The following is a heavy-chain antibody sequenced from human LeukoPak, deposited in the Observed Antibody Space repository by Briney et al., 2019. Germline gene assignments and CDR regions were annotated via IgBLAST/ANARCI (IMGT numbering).Heavy chain of an antibody. J-gene: IGHJ5*02. CDR2: IYYSGST. CDR3: ARGGSSWFNWFDP. D-gene: IGHD6-13*01. CDR1: GGSVSSGSYY. Sequence: PSETLSLTCTVSGGSVSSGSYYWSWIRQPPGKGLEWIGYIYYSGSTNYNPSLKSRVTISVDTSKNQFSLKLSSVTAADTAVYYCARGGSSWFNWFDPWGQGTLVTVSS. V-gene: IGHV4-61*01.